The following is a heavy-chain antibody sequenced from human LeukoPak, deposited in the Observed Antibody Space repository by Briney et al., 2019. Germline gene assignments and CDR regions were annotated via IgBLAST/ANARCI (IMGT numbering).Heavy chain of an antibody. CDR1: GGTFSSYA. Sequence: ASVKVSCKASGGTFSSYAISWVRQAPGQGLEWMGGIIPIFSTANYAQKFQGRVTITTDESTSTAYMELSSLRSEDTAVYYCARDKGGGYGGYFDYWGQGTLVTVSS. CDR2: IIPIFSTA. J-gene: IGHJ4*02. V-gene: IGHV1-69*05. CDR3: ARDKGGGYGGYFDY. D-gene: IGHD4-23*01.